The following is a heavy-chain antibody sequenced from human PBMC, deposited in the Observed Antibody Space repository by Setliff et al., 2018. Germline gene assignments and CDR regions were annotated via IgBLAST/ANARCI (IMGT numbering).Heavy chain of an antibody. J-gene: IGHJ6*02. CDR2: ISGHNGKT. D-gene: IGHD3-10*01. Sequence: GASVKVSCKASGFTFTYFGISWVRLAPGQGLEWMGWISGHNGKTMYAQKFQDRVVMTTDTDTGTAYMELRSLRFDDLAIYYCAKEPAVSLTEAVRRSYYDYALDVWGQGTTVTVSS. V-gene: IGHV1-18*03. CDR1: GFTFTYFG. CDR3: AKEPAVSLTEAVRRSYYDYALDV.